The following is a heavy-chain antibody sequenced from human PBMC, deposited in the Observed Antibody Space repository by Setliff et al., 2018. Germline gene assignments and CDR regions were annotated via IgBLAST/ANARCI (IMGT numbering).Heavy chain of an antibody. Sequence: GASVKVSCKASGGLFSSYAIIWVRQAPGQGLEWMGFISLYDGHTNYAQNFQGRLTVTTDTSTSTAYMELSSLRFDDTAVYYCARGNPAERYEYWGQGTLVTVSS. CDR1: GGLFSSYA. CDR2: ISLYDGHT. V-gene: IGHV1-18*01. CDR3: ARGNPAERYEY. J-gene: IGHJ1*01. D-gene: IGHD5-12*01.